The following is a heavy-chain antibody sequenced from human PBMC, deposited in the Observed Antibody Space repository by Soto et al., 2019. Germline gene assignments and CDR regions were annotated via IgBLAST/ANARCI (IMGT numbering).Heavy chain of an antibody. D-gene: IGHD6-19*01. V-gene: IGHV1-69*13. J-gene: IGHJ6*02. Sequence: SVKVSCKASGGTFSSYSISWVRQAPGQGLEWMGGIIPIFGTANYAQKFQGRVTITADESTSTAYMELSSLRSEDTAVYYCARDDEQWLANYYYGMDVWGQGTTVTVSS. CDR1: GGTFSSYS. CDR3: ARDDEQWLANYYYGMDV. CDR2: IIPIFGTA.